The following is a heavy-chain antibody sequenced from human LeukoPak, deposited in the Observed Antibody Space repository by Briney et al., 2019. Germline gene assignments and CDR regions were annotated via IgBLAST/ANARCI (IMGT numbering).Heavy chain of an antibody. Sequence: ASVKVSCKASGYTFTSYDINWVRQATGQGLEWMGWMNPNSGNTGYAQKFQGRVTMTRNTSISTAYMELSSLRSEDTAVYYCARTSYYYDSSGGGQPYYYYYYGMDVWGQGTTVTVSS. CDR1: GYTFTSYD. V-gene: IGHV1-8*01. D-gene: IGHD3-22*01. CDR3: ARTSYYYDSSGGGQPYYYYYYGMDV. CDR2: MNPNSGNT. J-gene: IGHJ6*02.